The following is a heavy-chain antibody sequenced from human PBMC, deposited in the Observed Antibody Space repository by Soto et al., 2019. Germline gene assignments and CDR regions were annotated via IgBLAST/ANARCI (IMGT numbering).Heavy chain of an antibody. J-gene: IGHJ5*02. CDR3: AKDRGYGDVLYNWFDP. CDR1: GFILSTYA. V-gene: IGHV3-23*01. Sequence: EVQLLESGGGLVQPGGSLKVSCTASGFILSTYAMSWVRQVPGKGLEWVSSISDSGNTYYTDSVKGRFTISRDNSKNTVYLQMNSLRAEDTALYYCAKDRGYGDVLYNWFDPWGQGTLVTVSS. CDR2: ISDSGNT. D-gene: IGHD4-17*01.